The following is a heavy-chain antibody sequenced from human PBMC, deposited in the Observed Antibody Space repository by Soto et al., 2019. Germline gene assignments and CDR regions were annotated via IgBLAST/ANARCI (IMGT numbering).Heavy chain of an antibody. J-gene: IGHJ4*02. CDR3: AATSSIAARLLDY. Sequence: SVKVSCKASGFTFTSSAVQWVRQARGQRLEWIGWIVVGSGNTNYAQKFQERVTITRDMSTSTAYMELSSLRSEDTAVYYCAATSSIAARLLDYWGQGTLVTVSS. CDR1: GFTFTSSA. V-gene: IGHV1-58*01. CDR2: IVVGSGNT. D-gene: IGHD6-6*01.